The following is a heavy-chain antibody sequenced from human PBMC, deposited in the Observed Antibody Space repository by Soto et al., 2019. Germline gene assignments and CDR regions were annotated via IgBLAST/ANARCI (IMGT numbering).Heavy chain of an antibody. J-gene: IGHJ5*02. D-gene: IGHD2-2*01. Sequence: QVQLQESGPGLGKPSDTLSLTCTVSGGSISEYYWSWIRQSPGKGLEWIGYIYYSGSTKYNPALKSRVTISVETSKNQFYPLLSSVTAADTAVHYIARGSKDVFDPWCHGTL. CDR1: GGSISEYY. CDR2: IYYSGST. V-gene: IGHV4-59*01. CDR3: ARGSKDVFDP.